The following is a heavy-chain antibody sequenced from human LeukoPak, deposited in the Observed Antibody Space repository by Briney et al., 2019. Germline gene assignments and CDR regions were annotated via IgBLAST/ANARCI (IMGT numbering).Heavy chain of an antibody. D-gene: IGHD7-27*01. CDR1: GFTFSSYG. V-gene: IGHV3-7*01. CDR2: IKPDGSQI. CDR3: ARDLNWETY. Sequence: GGSLRLSCAASGFTFSSYGMSWVRQAPGKGLEWVANIKPDGSQIYYVDSVKGRFTISRDNAKNSLYLQMNSLRAEDTAVYYCARDLNWETYWGQGTLVTVSS. J-gene: IGHJ4*02.